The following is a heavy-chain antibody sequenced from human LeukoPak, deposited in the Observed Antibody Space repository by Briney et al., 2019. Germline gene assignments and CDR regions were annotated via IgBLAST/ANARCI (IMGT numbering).Heavy chain of an antibody. Sequence: GGSLRLSCAASGFTFDDYAMHWVRQAPGKGLEWVSGISWNSGSIGYADSVEGRFTISRDNAKNSLYLQMNSLRAEDTALYYCAKDSLRGGSCYSGDCYSFDYWGQGTLVTVSS. CDR3: AKDSLRGGSCYSGDCYSFDY. V-gene: IGHV3-9*01. CDR2: ISWNSGSI. J-gene: IGHJ4*02. D-gene: IGHD2-15*01. CDR1: GFTFDDYA.